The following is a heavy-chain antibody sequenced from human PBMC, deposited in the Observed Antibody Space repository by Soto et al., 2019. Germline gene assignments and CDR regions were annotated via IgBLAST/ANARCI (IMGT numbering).Heavy chain of an antibody. J-gene: IGHJ2*01. CDR2: INHSGST. D-gene: IGHD3-3*01. Sequence: SETLSLTCAVYGGSFSGYYWSWIRQPPGKGLEWIGEINHSGSTNYNPSLKSRVTISVDTSKNQFSLKLSSVTAADTAVYYCAGGKFSFGSPARHQYVIAFPAQRSSDL. CDR3: AGGKFSFGSPARHQYVIAFPAQRSSDL. V-gene: IGHV4-34*01. CDR1: GGSFSGYY.